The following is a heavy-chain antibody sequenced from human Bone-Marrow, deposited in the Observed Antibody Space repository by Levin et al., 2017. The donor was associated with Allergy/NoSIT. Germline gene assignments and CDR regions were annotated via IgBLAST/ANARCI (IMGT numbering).Heavy chain of an antibody. D-gene: IGHD7-27*01. CDR2: ISNYGKTK. CDR1: GFTFSDYY. J-gene: IGHJ5*02. Sequence: GGSLRLSCAASGFTFSDYYMTWIRQAPGKGLEWVSYISNYGKTKYYADSVKGRFTISRDNAKNSLYLQMNSLRAEDTAVYYCARGSKKISRPLGSWGQGILVSVSS. V-gene: IGHV3-11*01. CDR3: ARGSKKISRPLGS.